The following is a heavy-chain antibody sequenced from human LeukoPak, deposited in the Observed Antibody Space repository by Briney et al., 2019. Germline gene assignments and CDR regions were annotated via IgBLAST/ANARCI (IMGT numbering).Heavy chain of an antibody. CDR2: ISVSGGST. V-gene: IGHV3-23*01. J-gene: IGHJ4*02. Sequence: GGSLRLSCAASGFTFSKYAMTWVRQAPGKGLEWVSGISVSGGSTNYADSVKGRFTISRDNSKNTLYLQMNSLRAEDTAVYYCARVNDRGSWLDYWGQGTLVTVSS. D-gene: IGHD3-16*01. CDR1: GFTFSKYA. CDR3: ARVNDRGSWLDY.